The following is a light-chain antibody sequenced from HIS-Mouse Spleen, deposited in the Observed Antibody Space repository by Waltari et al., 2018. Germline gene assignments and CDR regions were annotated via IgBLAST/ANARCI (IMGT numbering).Light chain of an antibody. Sequence: QSALTQPPSASGSPGQSVTISCTGTSRYVGGYNYVSWYQQHPAKAPKLMIYEVSKRPSGVPDRFSGSKSGNTASLTVSGLQAEDEADYYCSSYAGSNNWVFGGGTKLTVL. CDR3: SSYAGSNNWV. CDR1: SRYVGGYNY. V-gene: IGLV2-8*01. J-gene: IGLJ3*02. CDR2: EVS.